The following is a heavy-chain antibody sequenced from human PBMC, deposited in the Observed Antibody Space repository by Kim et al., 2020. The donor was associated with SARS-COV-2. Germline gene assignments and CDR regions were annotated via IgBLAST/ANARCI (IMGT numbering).Heavy chain of an antibody. CDR2: ISGSGGST. J-gene: IGHJ4*02. D-gene: IGHD4-17*01. CDR1: GFTFSSYA. V-gene: IGHV3-23*01. CDR3: AKDRGTNYGGNRYFDY. Sequence: GGSLRLSCAASGFTFSSYAMSWVRQAPGKGLEWVSAISGSGGSTYYADSVKGRFTISRDNSKSTLYLQMNSLRAEDTAVYYCAKDRGTNYGGNRYFDYWGQGTLVTVSS.